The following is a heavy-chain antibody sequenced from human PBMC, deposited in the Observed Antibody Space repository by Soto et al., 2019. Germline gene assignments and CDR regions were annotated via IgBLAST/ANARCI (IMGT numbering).Heavy chain of an antibody. J-gene: IGHJ5*02. V-gene: IGHV4-59*01. D-gene: IGHD6-13*01. CDR3: AGQGSWYGRGIWFDP. CDR2: IYYSGST. Sequence: SETLSLTCTVSGGSISSYYWSWIRQPPGKALEWIGYIYYSGSTNYNPSLKSRVTISVDTSKNQFSLKLSSVTAADTAVYYCAGQGSWYGRGIWFDPWGQGTLVTVSS. CDR1: GGSISSYY.